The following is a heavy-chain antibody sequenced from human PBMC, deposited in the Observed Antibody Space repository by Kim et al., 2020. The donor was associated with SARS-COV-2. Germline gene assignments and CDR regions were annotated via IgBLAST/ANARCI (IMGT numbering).Heavy chain of an antibody. V-gene: IGHV1-46*01. CDR1: GYTFTSYY. CDR3: ARVPLAYCGGDCYPRAFDI. J-gene: IGHJ3*02. CDR2: INPSGGST. Sequence: ASVKVSCKASGYTFTSYYMHWVRQAPGQGLEWMGIINPSGGSTSYAQKFQGRVTMTRDTSTSTVYMELSSLRSEDTAVYYCARVPLAYCGGDCYPRAFDIWGQGTMVTVSS. D-gene: IGHD2-21*02.